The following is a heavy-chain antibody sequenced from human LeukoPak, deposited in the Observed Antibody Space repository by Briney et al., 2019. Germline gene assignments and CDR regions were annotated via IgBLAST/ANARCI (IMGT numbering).Heavy chain of an antibody. V-gene: IGHV4-59*01. Sequence: SETLSLTCTVSGDSITSYYWSLIRQPPGKGLEWIGCIYYSGSTNYIPSLKSRVTISVDTSKNQFSLKLKSVTAADTAVYYCARGISGCDYPPDYWGQGTLVTVSS. J-gene: IGHJ4*02. D-gene: IGHD5-12*01. CDR2: IYYSGST. CDR3: ARGISGCDYPPDY. CDR1: GDSITSYY.